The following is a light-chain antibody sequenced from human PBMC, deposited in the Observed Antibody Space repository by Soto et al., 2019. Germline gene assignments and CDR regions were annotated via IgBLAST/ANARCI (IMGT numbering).Light chain of an antibody. Sequence: QSALAQPASVSGSPGQSITISCSGTSSDIGSYDHVAWYQQFPGKSPKLIIYAVSGRPSGVSDRFSGSKSGISASLTISGLQTEDEADYYCISYTDRQSYLFGTGTKV. CDR3: ISYTDRQSYL. CDR1: SSDIGSYDH. V-gene: IGLV2-14*03. J-gene: IGLJ1*01. CDR2: AVS.